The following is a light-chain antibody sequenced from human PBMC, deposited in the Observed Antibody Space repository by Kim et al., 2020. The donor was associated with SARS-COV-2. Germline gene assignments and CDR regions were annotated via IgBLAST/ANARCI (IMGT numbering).Light chain of an antibody. CDR2: QDS. CDR1: KLGDKY. V-gene: IGLV3-1*01. J-gene: IGLJ2*01. CDR3: QAWDSSTASVV. Sequence: PGQAASITCSGGKLGDKYACWYQQKPGQSPVLVIYQDSKRPSGIPERFSGSNSGNTATLTISGTQAMDEADYYCQAWDSSTASVVFGGGTQLTVL.